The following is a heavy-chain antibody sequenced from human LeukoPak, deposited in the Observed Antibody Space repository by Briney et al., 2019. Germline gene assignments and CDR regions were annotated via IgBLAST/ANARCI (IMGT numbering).Heavy chain of an antibody. J-gene: IGHJ4*02. CDR1: GFTFSNYY. CDR2: ISNSGSTI. V-gene: IGHV3-11*04. Sequence: PGGSLRLSCAASGFTFSNYYMSWIRQAPGKGLEWVSYISNSGSTIDYADSVEGRFTISRDNAKNSLYLQMNSLRAEDTAVYYCARVCSGGSCRDYWGQGTLVTVSS. CDR3: ARVCSGGSCRDY. D-gene: IGHD2-15*01.